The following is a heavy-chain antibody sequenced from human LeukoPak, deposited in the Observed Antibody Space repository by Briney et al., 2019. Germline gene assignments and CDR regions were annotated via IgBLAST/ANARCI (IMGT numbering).Heavy chain of an antibody. J-gene: IGHJ4*02. V-gene: IGHV1-8*01. D-gene: IGHD3-22*01. CDR2: MNPNSGNT. Sequence: ASVKVSCKASGYTFTSYDINWVRQATGQGLEWMGWMNPNSGNTGYAQKFQGRVTMTRNTSISTAYMELSSLRSEDTAVYYCATLPYYYDSSGYYQPADYWGQGTLVTVSS. CDR1: GYTFTSYD. CDR3: ATLPYYYDSSGYYQPADY.